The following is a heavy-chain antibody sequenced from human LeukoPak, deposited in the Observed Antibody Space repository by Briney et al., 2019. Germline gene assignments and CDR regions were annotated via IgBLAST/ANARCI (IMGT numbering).Heavy chain of an antibody. Sequence: ASVKVSCKASGYTFTGYYMHWVRQAPGQGLEWMGWINPNSGGTNYAQKFQGRVTMTGDTSISTAYMELSRLRSDDTAVYYCARDIRDYYDILTGYWFDPWGQGTLVTVSS. D-gene: IGHD3-9*01. CDR2: INPNSGGT. V-gene: IGHV1-2*02. CDR3: ARDIRDYYDILTGYWFDP. CDR1: GYTFTGYY. J-gene: IGHJ5*02.